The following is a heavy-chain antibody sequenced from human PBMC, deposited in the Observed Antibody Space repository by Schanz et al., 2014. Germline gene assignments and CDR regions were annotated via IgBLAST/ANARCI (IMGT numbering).Heavy chain of an antibody. V-gene: IGHV3-74*01. CDR3: TRDTDYHLDY. D-gene: IGHD4-17*01. J-gene: IGHJ4*02. CDR2: TSHDGSFT. Sequence: EVHLVESGGGLVQPGGSLRLSCAASGFTFSSSWMHWVRQAPGKGLVWVSRTSHDGSFTTFADSVKGRFTISRDNARNTLYLQMNSLRAEDTAVYYCTRDTDYHLDYWGQGTLVTVSS. CDR1: GFTFSSSW.